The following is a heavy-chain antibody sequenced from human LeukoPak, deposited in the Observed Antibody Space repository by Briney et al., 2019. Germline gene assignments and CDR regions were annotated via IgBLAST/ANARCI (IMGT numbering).Heavy chain of an antibody. D-gene: IGHD3-22*01. J-gene: IGHJ4*02. Sequence: PSETLSLTCTVSGGSISSGGYYWSWIRQHPGKGLEWIGYIYYSGSTYYNPSLKSRVTISVDTSKNQFSLKLSFVTAADTAVYYCVRNSNDYSYFDYWGQGTLVTVSS. CDR3: VRNSNDYSYFDY. CDR1: GGSISSGGYY. CDR2: IYYSGST. V-gene: IGHV4-31*03.